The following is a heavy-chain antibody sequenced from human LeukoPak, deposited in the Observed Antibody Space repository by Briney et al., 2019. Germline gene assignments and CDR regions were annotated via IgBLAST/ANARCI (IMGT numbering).Heavy chain of an antibody. J-gene: IGHJ4*02. Sequence: PSETLSLTCTVSGGSISSYYWSWIRHPPGKGLEWIGYIYYSGSTNYNPSLKSRVTISVDTSKNQFSLKLSSVTAADTAVYYCARVGRGYYDSSGYYPYYFDYWGQGTLVTVSS. V-gene: IGHV4-59*01. D-gene: IGHD3-22*01. CDR3: ARVGRGYYDSSGYYPYYFDY. CDR2: IYYSGST. CDR1: GGSISSYY.